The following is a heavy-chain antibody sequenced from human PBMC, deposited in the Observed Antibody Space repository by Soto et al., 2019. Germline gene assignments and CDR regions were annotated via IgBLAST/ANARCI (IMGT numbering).Heavy chain of an antibody. CDR2: LSGGANTR. Sequence: EEQLLESGGDLVQPGGSLRLSCAASGFTFSNYAMGWVRQAPGKGLEWVSGLSGGANTRYYADSVRGRFTISRDNSKNTVYLPMNSLRVEDTAVYYCAKWRSALWFGELFSTWGQGTLVTVSS. CDR1: GFTFSNYA. D-gene: IGHD3-10*01. CDR3: AKWRSALWFGELFST. J-gene: IGHJ5*02. V-gene: IGHV3-23*01.